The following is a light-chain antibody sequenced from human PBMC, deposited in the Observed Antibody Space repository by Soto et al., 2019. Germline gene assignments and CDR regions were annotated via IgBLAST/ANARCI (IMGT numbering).Light chain of an antibody. CDR1: QGVSAY. CDR3: QKYNSALQWT. J-gene: IGKJ1*01. Sequence: DIQMTQSPSSLSASVGDRVTITCRASQGVSAYLLWYQQKPGKVPKLLIYAASTLQSGVPSRFSGSGSGTDFTLTISSLQPEDVATYYCQKYNSALQWTFXQGTKADIK. V-gene: IGKV1-27*01. CDR2: AAS.